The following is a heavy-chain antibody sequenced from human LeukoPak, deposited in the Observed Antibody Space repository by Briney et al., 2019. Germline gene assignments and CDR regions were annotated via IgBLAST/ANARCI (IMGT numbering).Heavy chain of an antibody. D-gene: IGHD6-13*01. CDR1: GGSISSGSYY. CDR2: IYTSGST. V-gene: IGHV4-61*02. J-gene: IGHJ4*02. CDR3: ARENSYSSSWYPSPDY. Sequence: PSQTLSLTCTVSGGSISSGSYYWSWIRQPAGKGLEWIGRIYTSGSTNYNPSLKSRVTISVDTSKNQFSLKLSSVTAADTAVYYCARENSYSSSWYPSPDYWGQGTLVTVSS.